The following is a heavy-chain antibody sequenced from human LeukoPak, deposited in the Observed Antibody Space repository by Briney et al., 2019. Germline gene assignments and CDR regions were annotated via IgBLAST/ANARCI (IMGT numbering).Heavy chain of an antibody. CDR3: ARLARPQVMATTQNGMDV. Sequence: PSETLSLTCAVYGGSFSGYYWSWIRQPPGKGLEWIGEINHSGSTNYNPSLKSRVTISVDTSKNQFSLKLSSVTAADTAVYYCARLARPQVMATTQNGMDVWGQGTTVTVSS. D-gene: IGHD5-24*01. J-gene: IGHJ6*02. CDR1: GGSFSGYY. CDR2: INHSGST. V-gene: IGHV4-34*01.